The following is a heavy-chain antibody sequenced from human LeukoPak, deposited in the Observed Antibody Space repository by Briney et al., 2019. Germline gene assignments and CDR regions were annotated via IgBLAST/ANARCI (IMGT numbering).Heavy chain of an antibody. D-gene: IGHD3-3*01. Sequence: SETLSLTCAVYGGSFSGYYWSWIRQPPGKGLEWIGEINHSGSTNYNPSLKSRVTISVDTSKNQFSLKLSSVTAADTAVYYCARVISYYDFWSGYSIFDYWGQGTLVTVSS. J-gene: IGHJ4*02. CDR2: INHSGST. CDR1: GGSFSGYY. V-gene: IGHV4-34*01. CDR3: ARVISYYDFWSGYSIFDY.